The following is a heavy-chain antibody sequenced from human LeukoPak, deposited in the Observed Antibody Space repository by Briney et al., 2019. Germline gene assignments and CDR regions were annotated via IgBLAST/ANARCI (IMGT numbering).Heavy chain of an antibody. CDR2: ISSSSSYI. CDR1: GFTFSSYS. J-gene: IGHJ4*02. Sequence: GGPLRLSCAASGFTFSSYSMNWVRQAPGKGLEWVSSISSSSSYIYYADSVKGRFTISRDNAKNSLYLQMNSLRAEDTAVYYCARVISAAGIDYWGQGTLVTVSS. V-gene: IGHV3-21*01. CDR3: ARVISAAGIDY. D-gene: IGHD6-13*01.